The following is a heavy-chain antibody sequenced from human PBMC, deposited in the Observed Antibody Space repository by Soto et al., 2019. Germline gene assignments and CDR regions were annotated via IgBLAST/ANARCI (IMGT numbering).Heavy chain of an antibody. J-gene: IGHJ5*02. V-gene: IGHV4-59*01. CDR2: IYYSGST. CDR1: GGSISSYY. Sequence: PSETLSLTCTVSGGSISSYYWSWIRQPPGKGLEWIGYIYYSGSTNYDPSLKSRVTISVDTSKSQFSLKLSSVTAADTAVYYCARLASLEWSTGWFDPWGQGTLVTVSS. CDR3: ARLASLEWSTGWFDP. D-gene: IGHD3-3*01.